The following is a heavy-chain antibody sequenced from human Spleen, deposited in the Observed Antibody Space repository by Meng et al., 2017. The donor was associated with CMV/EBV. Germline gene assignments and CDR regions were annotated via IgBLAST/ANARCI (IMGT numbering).Heavy chain of an antibody. Sequence: ASVKVSCKASGYTFTGYYLHWVRQAPGQGLEWMGWINPNSGGTNYAQRFQGRVTMTRDTSISTAYMELSRLRYDDTAVYYCARDSEWFGVANYSDYWGQGALVTVSS. J-gene: IGHJ4*02. CDR3: ARDSEWFGVANYSDY. CDR1: GYTFTGYY. CDR2: INPNSGGT. V-gene: IGHV1-2*02. D-gene: IGHD3-3*01.